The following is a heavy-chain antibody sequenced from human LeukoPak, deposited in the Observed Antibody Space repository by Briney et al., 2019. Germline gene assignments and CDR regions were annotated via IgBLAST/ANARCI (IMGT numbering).Heavy chain of an antibody. D-gene: IGHD2-2*01. CDR3: ARDPPLGSCSTISCPHLDY. CDR1: GFTFSRYS. J-gene: IGHJ4*02. CDR2: ISSSSSFI. Sequence: KPGGSLRLSCAASGFTFSRYSMNWVRQAPGKGLEWVSSISSSSSFIYYADSVKGRFTISRDNAKNSLYLQMNSLRAKDTAVYYCARDPPLGSCSTISCPHLDYWGQGTLVTVSS. V-gene: IGHV3-21*01.